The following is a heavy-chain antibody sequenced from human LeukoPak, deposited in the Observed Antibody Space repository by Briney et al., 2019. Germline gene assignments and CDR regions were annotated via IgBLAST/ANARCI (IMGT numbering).Heavy chain of an antibody. Sequence: SQTLSLTCTVSGGSISSYYWSWIRQPPGQVLERIGYVYYSGSTNYNPSLKSRVTISVDTSKNQFSLKLSSVTAADTAVYYCASSYSTITMVRGFDPWGQGTLVTVSS. D-gene: IGHD3-10*01. CDR2: VYYSGST. V-gene: IGHV4-59*01. J-gene: IGHJ5*02. CDR1: GGSISSYY. CDR3: ASSYSTITMVRGFDP.